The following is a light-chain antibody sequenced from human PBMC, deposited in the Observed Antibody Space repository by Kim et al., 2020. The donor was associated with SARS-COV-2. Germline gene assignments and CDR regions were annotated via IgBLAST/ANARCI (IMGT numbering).Light chain of an antibody. J-gene: IGKJ2*01. CDR2: ETS. V-gene: IGKV3-20*01. Sequence: EIELTQSPGPLALSPGERATLSCRASQSVASSFLAWYQQKPGQAPTLLIYETSTRATGIPDRFSGSGSGTDFTLTISGLEPEDFAVYYCQQFGGSSYTFGQGTKVEI. CDR1: QSVASSF. CDR3: QQFGGSSYT.